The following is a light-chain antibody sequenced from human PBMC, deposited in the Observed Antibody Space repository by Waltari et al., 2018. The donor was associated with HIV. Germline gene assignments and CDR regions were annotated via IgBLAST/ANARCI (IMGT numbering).Light chain of an antibody. J-gene: IGKJ2*03. CDR3: QQFYRPPYS. CDR1: QRVSSDH. CDR2: GES. V-gene: IGKV3-20*01. Sequence: ETVLTQSPVNLSLSPGERATLSCRASQRVSSDHLAWYKQKPGQAPRLLIYGESTRPTGIPDRFVGRGSGTDFTLTINRLEPEDCAVYYCQQFYRPPYSFGQGTKLEIK.